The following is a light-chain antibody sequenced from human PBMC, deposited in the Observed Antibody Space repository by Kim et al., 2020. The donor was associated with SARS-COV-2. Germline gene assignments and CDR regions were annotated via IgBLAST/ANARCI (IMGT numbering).Light chain of an antibody. V-gene: IGLV3-19*01. CDR1: SLRNYY. Sequence: ALGHTVRLTCQGDSLRNYYATWYQQRPGQAPVLVLYGKYNRPSGIPDRFSGSASGNTASLTITGAQAEDEADYYCNSRDSSSDHVVFGGGTKLTVL. CDR3: NSRDSSSDHVV. CDR2: GKY. J-gene: IGLJ3*02.